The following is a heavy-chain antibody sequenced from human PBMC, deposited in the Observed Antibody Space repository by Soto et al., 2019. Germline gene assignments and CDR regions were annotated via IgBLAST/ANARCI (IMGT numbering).Heavy chain of an antibody. CDR3: AHRVLRAVFGLVTTTAIYFDF. D-gene: IGHD3-3*01. Sequence: KESGPTVVKPTETLTLTCTFSGFSLTTGGVGVGWVRQSPGNAPEGLAFIYWDDDKRFSTSLKSRLTITKDTSKNQVVLTMANVDPADTATYYCAHRVLRAVFGLVTTTAIYFDFWGQGTPVVVSS. CDR2: IYWDDDK. CDR1: GFSLTTGGVG. J-gene: IGHJ4*02. V-gene: IGHV2-5*02.